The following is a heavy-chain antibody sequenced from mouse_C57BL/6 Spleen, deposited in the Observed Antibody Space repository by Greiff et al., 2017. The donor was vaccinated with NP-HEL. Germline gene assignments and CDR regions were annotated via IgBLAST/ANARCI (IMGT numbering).Heavy chain of an antibody. V-gene: IGHV1-55*01. J-gene: IGHJ1*03. CDR1: GYTFTSYW. Sequence: QVQLQQPGAELVKPGASVKMSCKASGYTFTSYWITWVKQRPGQGLEWIGDIYPGSGSTNYNEKFKSKATLTVDTSSSTAYMQLSSLTSEDSAVYYCAREWAGVRWGFDVWGTGTTVTVSS. CDR2: IYPGSGST. CDR3: AREWAGVRWGFDV. D-gene: IGHD1-3*01.